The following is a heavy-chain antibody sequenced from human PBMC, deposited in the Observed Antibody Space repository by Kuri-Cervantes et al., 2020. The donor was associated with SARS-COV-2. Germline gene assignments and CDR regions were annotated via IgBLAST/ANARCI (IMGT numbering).Heavy chain of an antibody. Sequence: SVKVSCKASGGTFSSYAISWVRQAPGQGLEWMGRIIPIFGTANYAQKFQGRVTITADESTSTAYMELSSLRSEDTAVYYCARDLRAFHPPREAGAYYFDYWGQGTLVTVSS. J-gene: IGHJ4*02. CDR3: ARDLRAFHPPREAGAYYFDY. V-gene: IGHV1-69*13. D-gene: IGHD3-10*01. CDR1: GGTFSSYA. CDR2: IIPIFGTA.